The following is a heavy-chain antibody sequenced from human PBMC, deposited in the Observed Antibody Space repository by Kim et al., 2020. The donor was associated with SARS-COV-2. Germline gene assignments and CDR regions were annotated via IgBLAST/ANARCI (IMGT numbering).Heavy chain of an antibody. D-gene: IGHD3-22*01. CDR3: TAKYYYDSSGYYYGDAFDI. Sequence: GRFTISRDDSKNTLYLQMNSLKTEDTAVYYCTAKYYYDSSGYYYGDAFDIWGQGTMVTVSS. J-gene: IGHJ3*02. V-gene: IGHV3-15*01.